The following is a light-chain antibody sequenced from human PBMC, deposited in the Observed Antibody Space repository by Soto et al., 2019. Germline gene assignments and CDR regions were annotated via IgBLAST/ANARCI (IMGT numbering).Light chain of an antibody. J-gene: IGLJ3*02. CDR2: EVR. CDR3: SSHSSSLLV. V-gene: IGLV2-14*01. Sequence: QSVLTQPASVSGSPGQSITISCTGANIDVGAYNYVSWYQQHPNKAPKLIIYEVRNRPSGVSDRFSGSRTGNTASLTISGLQAEDEADYYCSSHSSSLLVFGGGTKVTVL. CDR1: NIDVGAYNY.